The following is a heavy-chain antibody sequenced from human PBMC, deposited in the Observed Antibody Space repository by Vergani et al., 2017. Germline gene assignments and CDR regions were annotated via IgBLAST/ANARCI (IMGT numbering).Heavy chain of an antibody. Sequence: QVQLVQSGAEVKKPGASVKVSCKASGYTFTSYGISWVRQAPGQGLEWMGWINPNSGGTNYAQKFQGRVTITADKSTSTAYMELSSLRSEDTAVYYCVRGVGWLQNYFDYWGQGTLVTVSS. CDR1: GYTFTSYG. V-gene: IGHV1-18*01. CDR3: VRGVGWLQNYFDY. J-gene: IGHJ4*02. D-gene: IGHD5-24*01. CDR2: INPNSGGT.